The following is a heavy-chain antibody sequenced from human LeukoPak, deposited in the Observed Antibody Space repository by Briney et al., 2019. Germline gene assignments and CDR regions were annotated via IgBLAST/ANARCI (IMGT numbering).Heavy chain of an antibody. CDR3: ARDLPRDYGMDV. CDR2: INPYNANP. J-gene: IGHJ6*02. Sequence: ASVKVSCKPSGYTFTSYGISWVRQAPGQGLEWMGWINPYNANPNYAQKLQGRVTMTTDTSTNTAYMELRSLRSDDTAVYYCARDLPRDYGMDVWGQGTTVTVSS. CDR1: GYTFTSYG. V-gene: IGHV1-18*01.